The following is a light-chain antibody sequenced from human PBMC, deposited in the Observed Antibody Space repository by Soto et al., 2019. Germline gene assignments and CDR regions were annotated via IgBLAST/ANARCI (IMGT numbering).Light chain of an antibody. J-gene: IGLJ2*01. CDR1: SSNIGNNY. Sequence: QSVLTQPPSVSAAPGQKVTISCSGSSSNIGNNYVFWYQQLPGTAPKLLIYDNDKRPSGIPDRFSGSKSGTSATLGITGLQTGDEADYYCATWDRSLSVRVFGGGTKVTVL. V-gene: IGLV1-51*01. CDR3: ATWDRSLSVRV. CDR2: DND.